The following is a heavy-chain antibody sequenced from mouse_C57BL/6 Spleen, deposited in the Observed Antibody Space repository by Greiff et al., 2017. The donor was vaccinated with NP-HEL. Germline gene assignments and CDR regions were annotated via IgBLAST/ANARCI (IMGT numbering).Heavy chain of an antibody. CDR1: GFTFSDYG. J-gene: IGHJ3*01. Sequence: EVKLVESGGGLVKPGGSLKLSCAASGFTFSDYGMHWVRQAPEKGLEWVAYISSGSSTIYYADTVKGRFTISRDNAKNTLFLQMTRLRSEDTAMYYCARETTVVARGFAYWGQGTLVTVSA. V-gene: IGHV5-17*01. CDR3: ARETTVVARGFAY. CDR2: ISSGSSTI. D-gene: IGHD1-1*01.